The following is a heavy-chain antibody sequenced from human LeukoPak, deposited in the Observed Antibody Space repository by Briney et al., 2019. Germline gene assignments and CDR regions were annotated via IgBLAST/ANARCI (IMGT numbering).Heavy chain of an antibody. D-gene: IGHD6-19*01. CDR1: GGSISNYY. J-gene: IGHJ4*02. CDR3: ARESSSGWTYFDY. Sequence: SETLSLTCTVSGGSISNYYWSWIRQPPGKGLEWIGDIYYGGGTNYNPSLKSRVTISVDTSKNQFSLKLSSVTAADTAVYYCARESSSGWTYFDYWGQGTLVTVSS. CDR2: IYYGGGT. V-gene: IGHV4-59*01.